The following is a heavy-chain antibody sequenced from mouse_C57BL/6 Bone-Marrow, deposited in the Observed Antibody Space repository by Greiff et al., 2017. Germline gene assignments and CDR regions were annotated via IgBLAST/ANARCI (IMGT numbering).Heavy chain of an antibody. CDR3: ARYDYDVDY. D-gene: IGHD2-4*01. V-gene: IGHV7-3*01. CDR2: IRNKANGYTT. J-gene: IGHJ2*01. Sequence: EVMLVESGGGLVQPGGSLSLSCAASGFTFTDYYMSWVRQPPGKALEWLGFIRNKANGYTTEYSASVKGRFTISRDNSQSILYLQMNALRAEDSATYYGARYDYDVDYWGQGTTLTVSS. CDR1: GFTFTDYY.